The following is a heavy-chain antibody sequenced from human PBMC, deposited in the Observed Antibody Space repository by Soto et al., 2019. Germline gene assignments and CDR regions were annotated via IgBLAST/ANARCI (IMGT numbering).Heavy chain of an antibody. Sequence: GGSLRLSCAASGFTFSSYAMSWVRQAPGKGLEWVSAISGSGGSTYYADSVKGRFTISRDNSKNTLYLQMNSLRAEDTAVYYCAKGNLPFYGSGSYYPPRPTYFDYWGQGTLVTVSS. D-gene: IGHD3-10*01. V-gene: IGHV3-23*01. J-gene: IGHJ4*02. CDR3: AKGNLPFYGSGSYYPPRPTYFDY. CDR2: ISGSGGST. CDR1: GFTFSSYA.